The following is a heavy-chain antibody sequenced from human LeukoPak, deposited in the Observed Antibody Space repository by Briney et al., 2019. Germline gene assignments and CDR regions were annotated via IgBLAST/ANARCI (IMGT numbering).Heavy chain of an antibody. CDR1: GFTFSSYA. D-gene: IGHD1-26*01. CDR2: ISGSGGST. V-gene: IGHV3-23*01. CDR3: AKGGGVTNRFFDY. J-gene: IGHJ4*02. Sequence: PGGSLRLSCVASGFTFSSYAMTWVRQAPGKGLEWVSAISGSGGSTYYADSVKGRFTISRDNSRTTLYLQMNSLRVEDTAVYYCAKGGGVTNRFFDYWGQGSLVTVSS.